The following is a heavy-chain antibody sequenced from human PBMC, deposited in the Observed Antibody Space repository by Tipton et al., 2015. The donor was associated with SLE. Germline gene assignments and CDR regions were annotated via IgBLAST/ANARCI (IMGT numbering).Heavy chain of an antibody. D-gene: IGHD5-24*01. CDR3: ARSKRDGYTVGY. J-gene: IGHJ4*02. V-gene: IGHV4-61*05. CDR1: GGSISSSSYY. CDR2: IYTSGST. Sequence: LRLSCTVSGGSISSSSYYWGWIRQPPGKGLEWIGYIYTSGSTNYNPSLKSRVTISVDTSKNQFSLKLSSVTAADTAVYYCARSKRDGYTVGYWGQGTLVTVSS.